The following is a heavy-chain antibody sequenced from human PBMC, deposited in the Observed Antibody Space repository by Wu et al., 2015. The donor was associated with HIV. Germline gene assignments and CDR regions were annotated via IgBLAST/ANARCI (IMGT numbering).Heavy chain of an antibody. D-gene: IGHD6-13*01. J-gene: IGHJ6*02. Sequence: EVQLVQSGAEVKKPGATVKISCKVSGYTFTDYYMHWVQQAPGKGLEWMGLVDPEDGETIYAEKSQGRVTITADTSTDTAYMELSSLRSEDTAVYYCATGLGYGSSRYYYYYGMDVWGQGTTVTVSS. V-gene: IGHV1-69-2*01. CDR1: GYTFTDYY. CDR3: ATGLGYGSSRYYYYYGMDV. CDR2: VDPEDGET.